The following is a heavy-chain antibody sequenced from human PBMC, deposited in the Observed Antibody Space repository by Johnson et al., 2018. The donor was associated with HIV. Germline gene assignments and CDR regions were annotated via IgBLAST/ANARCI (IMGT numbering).Heavy chain of an antibody. D-gene: IGHD1-26*01. V-gene: IGHV3-20*04. CDR1: GFNLDDYG. Sequence: VQLVESGGTVVRPGGSLRLSCAASGFNLDDYGMSWVRQAPGKGLEWVSGVHWNADTTGYADSVKGRFTISRDTAKKSLYLQMNSLRAEDTALYYCAREGGGSNEDGAFDIWGQGTMVTVSS. J-gene: IGHJ3*02. CDR3: AREGGGSNEDGAFDI. CDR2: VHWNADTT.